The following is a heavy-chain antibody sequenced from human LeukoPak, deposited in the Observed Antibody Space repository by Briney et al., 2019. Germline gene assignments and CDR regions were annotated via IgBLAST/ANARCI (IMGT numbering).Heavy chain of an antibody. CDR2: ISDTGYT. V-gene: IGHV4-59*01. CDR1: GGSMNSYY. D-gene: IGHD2-21*02. Sequence: PSETLSLTCTVSGGSMNSYYWSWIRQSPGTGLEWFGTISDTGYTIYNPSLKSRVTISIGTSKNQFSLKLTSVTAADTAVYYCARDLLPVTDWGQGTLVIVSS. J-gene: IGHJ4*02. CDR3: ARDLLPVTD.